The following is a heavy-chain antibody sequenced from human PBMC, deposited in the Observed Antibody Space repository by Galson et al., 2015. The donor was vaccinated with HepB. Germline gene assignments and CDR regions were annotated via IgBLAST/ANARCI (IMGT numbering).Heavy chain of an antibody. V-gene: IGHV1-58*01. CDR2: IVVGSGNT. Sequence: SVKVSCKASGFTFTSSAVQWVRQARGQRLEWIGWIVVGSGNTNYAQKFQERVTITRDMSTSTAYMELSSLRSEDTAVYYCAAGGYYAPRYYYYYMDVWGKGTTVTVSS. CDR3: AAGGYYAPRYYYYYMDV. CDR1: GFTFTSSA. J-gene: IGHJ6*03. D-gene: IGHD3-3*01.